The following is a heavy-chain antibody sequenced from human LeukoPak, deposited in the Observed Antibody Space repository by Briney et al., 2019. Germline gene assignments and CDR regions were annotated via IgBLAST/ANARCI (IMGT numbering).Heavy chain of an antibody. Sequence: GGSLRLSCAASGFTVSSNYMAWVRQAPGKGLEWVSVIYSGGGTNYADSVKGRFTTSRDSSKNTLYLQMNSLRAEDTAVYYCSGNYASWTYYFYLGQGTLVTVSS. CDR3: SGNYASWTYYFY. CDR1: GFTVSSNY. J-gene: IGHJ4*02. V-gene: IGHV3-66*01. CDR2: IYSGGGT. D-gene: IGHD3-10*01.